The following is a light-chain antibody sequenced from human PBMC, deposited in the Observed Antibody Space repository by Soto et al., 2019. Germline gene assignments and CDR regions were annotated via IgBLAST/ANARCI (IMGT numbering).Light chain of an antibody. V-gene: IGKV3-15*01. CDR1: QSVNSN. J-gene: IGKJ4*01. CDR2: GAS. CDR3: QQYHNWPVT. Sequence: EVVMTQSPDTLSVSPGERATLSCRASQSVNSNLAWYQQRLGQAPRLLIFGASTRATDIPPRFSGSGSGTDFTLTVNSLQSEDIAVYYCQQYHNWPVTFGGGTKVDIK.